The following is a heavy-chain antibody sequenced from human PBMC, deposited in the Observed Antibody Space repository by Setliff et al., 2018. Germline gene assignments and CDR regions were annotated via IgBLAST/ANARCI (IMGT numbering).Heavy chain of an antibody. Sequence: ASVKVSCKASGYTFTGHYMHWVRQAPGQGLEWMGWINPNSGGTNYAQKFQGRVTMTRDTSISTAYMELSRLRSDDTAVYYCARAFYYDTALYYFDYWGQGTLVTVSS. CDR2: INPNSGGT. CDR1: GYTFTGHY. CDR3: ARAFYYDTALYYFDY. V-gene: IGHV1-2*02. D-gene: IGHD3-22*01. J-gene: IGHJ4*02.